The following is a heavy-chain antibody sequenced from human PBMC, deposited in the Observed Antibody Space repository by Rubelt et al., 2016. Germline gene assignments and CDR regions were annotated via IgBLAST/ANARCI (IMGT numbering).Heavy chain of an antibody. Sequence: QVQLVQSGAEVKKPGSSVKVSCKASGYTFTGYYMHWVRQAPGQGLEWMGWINPNSGGTNYAQKFQGRVTRPRDTSINTAYMELSRLRSDDTAVYYCARFAIGGHSSGYLFDYWGQGTLVTVSS. V-gene: IGHV1-2*02. D-gene: IGHD3-22*01. CDR3: ARFAIGGHSSGYLFDY. CDR1: GYTFTGYY. CDR2: INPNSGGT. J-gene: IGHJ4*02.